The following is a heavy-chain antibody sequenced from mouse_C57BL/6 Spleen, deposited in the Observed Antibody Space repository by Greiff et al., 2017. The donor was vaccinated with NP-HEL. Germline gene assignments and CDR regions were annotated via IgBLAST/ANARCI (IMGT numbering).Heavy chain of an antibody. CDR3: ARWLLRGDYAMDY. J-gene: IGHJ4*01. CDR1: GYTFTSYW. Sequence: VQLQQPGAELVKPGASVKLSCKASGYTFTSYWMHWVKQRPGQGLEWIGMIHPNSGSTNYNEKFKSKATLTVDKSSSTAYMQLSSLTSEDSAVYYCARWLLRGDYAMDYWGQGTSVTVSS. V-gene: IGHV1-64*01. D-gene: IGHD2-3*01. CDR2: IHPNSGST.